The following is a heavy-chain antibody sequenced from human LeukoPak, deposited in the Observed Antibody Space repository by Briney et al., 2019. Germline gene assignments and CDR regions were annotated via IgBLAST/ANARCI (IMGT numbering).Heavy chain of an antibody. CDR1: GGSFSGYY. V-gene: IGHV4-34*01. CDR2: INHSGST. J-gene: IGHJ3*02. CDR3: ARLGYYYGSGSYYGAFDI. Sequence: PSETLSLTCAVYGGSFSGYYWSWLRQPPGKGLEWLGEINHSGSTNYNPSLKSRVTISVDTSKNQFSLKLSSVTAADTAVYYCARLGYYYGSGSYYGAFDIWGQGTMVTVSS. D-gene: IGHD3-10*01.